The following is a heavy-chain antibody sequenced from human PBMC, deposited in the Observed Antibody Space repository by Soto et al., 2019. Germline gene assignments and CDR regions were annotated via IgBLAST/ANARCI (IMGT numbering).Heavy chain of an antibody. CDR2: ISHSVSA. Sequence: QVQLQESGPGLVKPSETLTLTCAVSGASISTGKWWSWVRQPPGKGLGWIGEISHSVSANYNPALRSRVTIEVDKSKNQFSLQLSVTAADPAMYYCTRHGDYGYSLAYWGQGTLVTVSS. CDR3: TRHGDYGYSLAY. V-gene: IGHV4-4*02. D-gene: IGHD5-18*01. CDR1: GASISTGKW. J-gene: IGHJ4*02.